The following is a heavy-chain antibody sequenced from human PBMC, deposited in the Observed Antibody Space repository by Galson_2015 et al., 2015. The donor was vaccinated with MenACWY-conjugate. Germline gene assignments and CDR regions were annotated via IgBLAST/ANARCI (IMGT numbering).Heavy chain of an antibody. CDR1: GYSFTGYW. D-gene: IGHD6-13*01. V-gene: IGHV5-51*01. CDR2: INPGDSDT. J-gene: IGHJ6*02. CDR3: ARHRAAGGGYYYGMDV. Sequence: QSGAEVKKSGDSLKISCEASGYSFTGYWIVWVRQMPGKGLEWMGIINPGDSDTRYSPSLQGQVTISVDKSMSTAYLQWSSLKASDTAMYYCARHRAAGGGYYYGMDVWGQGTTVTVSS.